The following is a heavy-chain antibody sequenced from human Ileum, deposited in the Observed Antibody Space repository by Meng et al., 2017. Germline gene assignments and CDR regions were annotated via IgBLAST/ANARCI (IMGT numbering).Heavy chain of an antibody. CDR3: ARHIGVPGTRGFDY. Sequence: VQQPESGPGRVQPSETLSLTCSVSGASISSGNWWSWVRQSPGKGLEWIGEMYHSGTTNYNPSLKSRVTISLDTSKNQLSLKLTSVTAADTAVYYCARHIGVPGTRGFDYWGQGTLVTVSS. D-gene: IGHD6-19*01. J-gene: IGHJ4*02. V-gene: IGHV4-4*02. CDR2: MYHSGTT. CDR1: GASISSGNW.